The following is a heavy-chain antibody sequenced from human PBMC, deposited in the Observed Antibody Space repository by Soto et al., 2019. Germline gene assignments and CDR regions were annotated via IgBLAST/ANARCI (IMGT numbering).Heavy chain of an antibody. D-gene: IGHD2-2*01. CDR3: AKEGSCSVTSCFPFDH. V-gene: IGHV3-23*01. CDR1: GFTFSNYA. Sequence: LRLSCAASGFTFSNYAMNWVRQAPGKGLEWVSGISASGGSTYYADSVKGRFTISRDNSKNTLYLQMNSLRAEDTAVYYCAKEGSCSVTSCFPFDHWGQGTLVTVSS. CDR2: ISASGGST. J-gene: IGHJ4*02.